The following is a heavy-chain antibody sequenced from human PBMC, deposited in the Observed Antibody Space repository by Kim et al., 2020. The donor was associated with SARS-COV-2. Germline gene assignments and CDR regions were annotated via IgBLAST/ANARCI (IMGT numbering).Heavy chain of an antibody. CDR1: GDSMTNYY. D-gene: IGHD3-22*01. V-gene: IGHV4-59*01. CDR2: IFDSGST. Sequence: SETLSLTCTVSGDSMTNYYWTWIRQPPGKGLEWIGYIFDSGSTNYNPSLRSRVTISVDTSKNQFSLPLNSVTSWDTAVYYCARGHYESSGYYGGRNWLDPWGQGTLVTVSS. CDR3: ARGHYESSGYYGGRNWLDP. J-gene: IGHJ5*02.